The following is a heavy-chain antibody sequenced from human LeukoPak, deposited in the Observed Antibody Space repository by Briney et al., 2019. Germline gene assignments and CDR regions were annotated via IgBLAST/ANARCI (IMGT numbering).Heavy chain of an antibody. CDR1: GGSISSYY. V-gene: IGHV4-59*01. CDR2: IYYSGST. J-gene: IGHJ3*02. CDR3: ARDPAAAGSGGAFDI. Sequence: SETLSLTCTVSGGSISSYYWSWIRQPPGKGLEWIGYIYYSGSTNYNPSLKSRVTISVDTSKNQFPLKLSSVTAADTAVYYCARDPAAAGSGGAFDIWGQGTMVTVSS. D-gene: IGHD6-13*01.